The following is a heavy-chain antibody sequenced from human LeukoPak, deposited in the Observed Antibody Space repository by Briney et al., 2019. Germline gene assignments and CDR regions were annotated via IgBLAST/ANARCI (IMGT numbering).Heavy chain of an antibody. J-gene: IGHJ4*02. CDR1: GGSINNLF. CDR2: FSYSGGT. D-gene: IGHD3-16*01. CDR3: AREGPLGKYYDY. Sequence: SETLSLTCTVSGGSINNLFWTWIRQPPGKGLEWVGYFSYSGGTTYNPSLKSRVTISIDTSKNQFSLNLNSVTAADTAVYYCAREGPLGKYYDYWGPGTLVTVSS. V-gene: IGHV4-59*01.